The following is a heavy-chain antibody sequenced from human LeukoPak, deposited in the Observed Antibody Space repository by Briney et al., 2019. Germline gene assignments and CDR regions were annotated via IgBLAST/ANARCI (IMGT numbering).Heavy chain of an antibody. J-gene: IGHJ6*02. Sequence: QSGGSLRLSCAASGFTFSSYWMSWVRQAPGKELEWVANIKQDGSEKYYVDSVKGRFTISRDNAKNSLYLQMNSLRAEDTAVYYCARGILTGYSHYYYYYGMDVWGQGTTVTVSS. CDR1: GFTFSSYW. D-gene: IGHD3-9*01. V-gene: IGHV3-7*01. CDR3: ARGILTGYSHYYYYYGMDV. CDR2: IKQDGSEK.